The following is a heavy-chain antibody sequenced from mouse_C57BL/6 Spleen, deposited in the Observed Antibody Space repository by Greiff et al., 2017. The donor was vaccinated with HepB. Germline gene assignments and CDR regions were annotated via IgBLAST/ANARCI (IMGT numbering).Heavy chain of an antibody. CDR3: ATRAYYFDY. V-gene: IGHV5-4*01. J-gene: IGHJ2*01. CDR2: ISDGGSYT. CDR1: GFTFSSYA. D-gene: IGHD3-3*01. Sequence: EVQGVESGGGLVKPGGSLKLSCAASGFTFSSYAMSWVRQTPEKRLEWVATISDGGSYTYYPDNVKGRFTISRDNAKNNLYLQMSHLKSEDTAMYYCATRAYYFDYWGQGTTLTVSS.